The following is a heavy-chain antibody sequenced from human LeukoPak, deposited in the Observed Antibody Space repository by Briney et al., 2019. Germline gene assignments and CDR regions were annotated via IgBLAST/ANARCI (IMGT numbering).Heavy chain of an antibody. CDR3: ARDGTAPGLYFDL. CDR1: GFTFSDYW. CDR2: IRQEGSEK. J-gene: IGHJ4*01. Sequence: GGSLRLSCAASGFTFSDYWMNWVRLAPGKGLEWVASIRQEGSEKSYVDSVKGRFTISRDNTWNSLYLQMNSLRAEDTAVYYCARDGTAPGLYFDLWGQGTLVTVSS. V-gene: IGHV3-7*01. D-gene: IGHD1/OR15-1a*01.